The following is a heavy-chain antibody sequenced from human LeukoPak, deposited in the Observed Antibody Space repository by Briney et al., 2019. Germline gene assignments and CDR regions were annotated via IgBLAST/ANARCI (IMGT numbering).Heavy chain of an antibody. V-gene: IGHV1-24*01. D-gene: IGHD4-23*01. CDR2: FDPEDGEA. CDR3: ATEETTVVTRNAFDI. J-gene: IGHJ3*02. CDR1: GYTLTELS. Sequence: ASVKVSCKVSGYTLTELSMHWVRQAPGKGLEWMGGFDPEDGEAIYAQKFQGRVTMTEDTSTYTAYMELSSLRSEDTAVYYCATEETTVVTRNAFDIWGQGTMVTVSS.